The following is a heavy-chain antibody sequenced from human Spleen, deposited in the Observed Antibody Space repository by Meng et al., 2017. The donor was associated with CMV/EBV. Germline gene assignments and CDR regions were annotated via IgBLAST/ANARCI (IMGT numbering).Heavy chain of an antibody. CDR2: IHSPESA. Sequence: GGSLRLSCEASGFSVSSTYMSWVRQAPGTGLEWVALIHSPESASYADSVKGRFTISRDSSKNTLNLQMNSLRGDDTAVYYCARSAIRGIILGAFDLWGQGTVVTVSS. J-gene: IGHJ3*01. CDR3: ARSAIRGIILGAFDL. V-gene: IGHV3-53*01. D-gene: IGHD2-21*01. CDR1: GFSVSSTY.